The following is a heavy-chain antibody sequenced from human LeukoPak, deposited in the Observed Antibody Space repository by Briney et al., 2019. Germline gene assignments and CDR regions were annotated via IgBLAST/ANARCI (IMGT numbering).Heavy chain of an antibody. CDR3: AKDSGDGYTNHALFDY. Sequence: GGSLRLSCAASGFTVSSYAMSWVHQAPGKGLEWVSAISGSGGSTYYADSVTGRLTISRDNSTNTLYLQMNSLRADDTAVYYCAKDSGDGYTNHALFDYWGQGALVTVSS. V-gene: IGHV3-23*01. J-gene: IGHJ4*02. D-gene: IGHD5-24*01. CDR1: GFTVSSYA. CDR2: ISGSGGST.